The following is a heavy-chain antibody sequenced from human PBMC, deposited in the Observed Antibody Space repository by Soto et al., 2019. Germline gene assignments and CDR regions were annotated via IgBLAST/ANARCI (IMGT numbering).Heavy chain of an antibody. J-gene: IGHJ6*02. D-gene: IGHD3-10*01. Sequence: GSLSLSCAASGFSFSSYWMHWVRQVPGKGLVWVARMNEDGGTTDYADSVKGRFTISRDNAKNTLYLQMSSLRVEDTAVYYCASDLSGRADVWGQGTTVTVSS. CDR1: GFSFSSYW. CDR3: ASDLSGRADV. CDR2: MNEDGGTT. V-gene: IGHV3-74*01.